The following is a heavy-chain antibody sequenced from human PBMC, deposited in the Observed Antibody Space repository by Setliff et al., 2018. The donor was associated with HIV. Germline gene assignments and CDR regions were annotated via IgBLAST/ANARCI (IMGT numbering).Heavy chain of an antibody. D-gene: IGHD4-4*01. V-gene: IGHV3-21*01. CDR2: ISSRSTYI. CDR1: RFTFSSYS. Sequence: RLSCAASRFTFSSYSMNWVRQAPGKGLEWVPSISSRSTYIYYADSVKGRFTISRDNAKNSLYLQMNSLRAEDTAMYYCAREDYNNYWEYWYFDLWGRGTLVTVSS. CDR3: AREDYNNYWEYWYFDL. J-gene: IGHJ2*01.